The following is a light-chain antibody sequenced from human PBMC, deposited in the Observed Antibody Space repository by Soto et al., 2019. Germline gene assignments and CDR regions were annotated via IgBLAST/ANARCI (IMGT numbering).Light chain of an antibody. V-gene: IGKV3-20*01. CDR3: QQYDSSLYT. Sequence: EIVLTQSPGTLSLSPGERATLSCRASQSVSNRYLAWYQQKPGQAPRLLIYPASSRATGIPDRFSGSGSGTDFTLTISRLEPEDFAVYYCQQYDSSLYTFGQGTKLEIK. CDR2: PAS. J-gene: IGKJ2*01. CDR1: QSVSNRY.